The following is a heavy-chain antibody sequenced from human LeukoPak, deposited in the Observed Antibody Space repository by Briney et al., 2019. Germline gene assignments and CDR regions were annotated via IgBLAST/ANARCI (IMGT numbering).Heavy chain of an antibody. Sequence: GGSLRLSCAASGFTFSSYSMNWVRQAPGKGLEWVSYISSSSSTIYYADSVKGRFTISRDNAKNSLYLQMNSLRAEDTAVYYCARGVLPYYYMDVWGKGTTVTVSS. J-gene: IGHJ6*03. CDR3: ARGVLPYYYMDV. CDR2: ISSSSSTI. V-gene: IGHV3-48*04. CDR1: GFTFSSYS.